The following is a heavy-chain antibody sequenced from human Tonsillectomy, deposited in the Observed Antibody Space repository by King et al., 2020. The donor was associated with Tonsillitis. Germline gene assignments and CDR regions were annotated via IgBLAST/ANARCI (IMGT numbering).Heavy chain of an antibody. J-gene: IGHJ6*03. Sequence: QLQESGPGLVKPSETLSLTCTVSGGSISSYYWSWIRQPLGKGLEWIGYIYYSGSTNYNPSLKSRVTISIDTSKNQFSLKLSSVTAADTAVYYCARGNGDYTGYYYFYYMDVWGKGTTVTVSS. V-gene: IGHV4-59*01. CDR1: GGSISSYY. D-gene: IGHD4-17*01. CDR2: IYYSGST. CDR3: ARGNGDYTGYYYFYYMDV.